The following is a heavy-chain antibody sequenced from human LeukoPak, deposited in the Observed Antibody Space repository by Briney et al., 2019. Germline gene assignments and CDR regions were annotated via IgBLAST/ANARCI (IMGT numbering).Heavy chain of an antibody. J-gene: IGHJ3*02. V-gene: IGHV4-61*01. CDR3: ARVNWSYQPRYAFDI. CDR2: IYYSGST. Sequence: SETLSLTCTVSGGSISSGSYYWSWIRQPPGKGLEWIGYIYYSGSTNYNPSLKSRVTISVDTSKNQFSLKLSSVTAADTAVYYCARVNWSYQPRYAFDIWGQGTMVTVSS. CDR1: GGSISSGSYY. D-gene: IGHD1-26*01.